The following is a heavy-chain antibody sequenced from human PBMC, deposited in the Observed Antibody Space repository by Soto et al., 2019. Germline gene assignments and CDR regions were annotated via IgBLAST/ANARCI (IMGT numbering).Heavy chain of an antibody. CDR1: GFTFSSYA. Sequence: GGSLRLSCAASGFTFSSYAMHWVRQAPGKGLEWVAVISYDGSNKYYADSVKGRFTTPRDKSNNTLYLQMNSLGAEDMAVYCCARAGADYDSLTGYYYYDGMDLWGQGTTVTVSS. D-gene: IGHD3-9*01. CDR3: ARAGADYDSLTGYYYYDGMDL. J-gene: IGHJ6*02. CDR2: ISYDGSNK. V-gene: IGHV3-30-3*01.